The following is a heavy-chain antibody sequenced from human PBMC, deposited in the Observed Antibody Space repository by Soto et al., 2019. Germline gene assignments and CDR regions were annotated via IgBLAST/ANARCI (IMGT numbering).Heavy chain of an antibody. CDR1: GGSFSGYY. CDR3: ARLTYYDFWSGYAYYYYYMDV. D-gene: IGHD3-3*01. V-gene: IGHV4-34*01. CDR2: INHSGST. Sequence: QVQLQQWGAGLLKPSETLSLTCAVYGGSFSGYYWSWIRQPTGKGLEWIGEINHSGSTNYNPSINSRVTISVDTSKNQFSLKLSSVTAADTAVYYCARLTYYDFWSGYAYYYYYMDVWGKGTTVTVSS. J-gene: IGHJ6*03.